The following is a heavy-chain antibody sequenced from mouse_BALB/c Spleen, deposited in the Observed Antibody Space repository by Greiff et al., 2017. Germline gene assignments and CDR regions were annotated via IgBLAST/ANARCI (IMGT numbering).Heavy chain of an antibody. V-gene: IGHV5-9-3*01. CDR1: GFTFSSYA. CDR3: ARHQEAYYDGFAY. CDR2: ISSGGSYT. D-gene: IGHD2-3*01. Sequence: EVKLVESGGGLVKPGGSLKLSCAASGFTFSSYAMSWVRQTPEKRLEWVATISSGGSYTYYPDSVKGRFTISRDNAKNTLYLQMSSLRSEDTAMYYCARHQEAYYDGFAYWGQGTLVTVSA. J-gene: IGHJ3*01.